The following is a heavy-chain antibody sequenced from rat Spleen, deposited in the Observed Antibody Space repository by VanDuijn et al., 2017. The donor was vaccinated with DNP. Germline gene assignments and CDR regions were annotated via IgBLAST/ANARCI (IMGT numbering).Heavy chain of an antibody. J-gene: IGHJ2*01. CDR3: ARRYYGYTYFDY. CDR2: IIYDASGT. D-gene: IGHD1-6*01. CDR1: GFTFSDYN. Sequence: EVQLVESGGGLLQPGRSLKLSCAASGFTFSDYNMAWVRQAPEMGLEWVATIIYDASGTYYRDSVKGRFTISRDNAKSTLYLQMDSLRSEDTATYYCARRYYGYTYFDYWGQGVTVTVSS. V-gene: IGHV5S10*01.